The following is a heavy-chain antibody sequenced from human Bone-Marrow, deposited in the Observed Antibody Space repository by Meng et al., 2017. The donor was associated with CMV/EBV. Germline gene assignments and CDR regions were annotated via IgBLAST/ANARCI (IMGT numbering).Heavy chain of an antibody. CDR3: ARQYYDFWSGYYDAGDYYGMDV. J-gene: IGHJ6*02. D-gene: IGHD3-3*01. CDR2: IYYSGST. Sequence: SETLSLTCTVSGGSISSYYWSWIRQPPGKGLEWIGYIYYSGSTNYNPSLKSRVTISVDTSKNQFSLKLSSVTAADTAVYYCARQYYDFWSGYYDAGDYYGMDVWGQGTTVTVSS. CDR1: GGSISSYY. V-gene: IGHV4-59*01.